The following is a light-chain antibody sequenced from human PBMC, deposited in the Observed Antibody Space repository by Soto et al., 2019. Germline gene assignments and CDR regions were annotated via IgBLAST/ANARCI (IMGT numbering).Light chain of an antibody. Sequence: IQMTQSPSSLSASVRDRVTITCRASQSISSYLNWYQQKPGKAPKLLIYAASSLQSGVPSRFSGSGSGTEFSLTISSLQPEDFATYYCQQLNSYPITFGQGTRLEIK. CDR1: QSISSY. V-gene: IGKV1-39*01. CDR3: QQLNSYPIT. CDR2: AAS. J-gene: IGKJ5*01.